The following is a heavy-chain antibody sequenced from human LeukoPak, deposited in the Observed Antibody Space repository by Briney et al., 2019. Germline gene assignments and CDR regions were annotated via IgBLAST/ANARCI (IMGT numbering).Heavy chain of an antibody. CDR2: IYTSGST. CDR1: GGSISSGSYY. Sequence: SQTLSLTCTVSGGSISSGSYYWSWIRQPAGRGLEWLGRIYTSGSTNYNPSLKSQVTISVDTSKTQFSLKLSSVTAADTAVNYGARDLPYVIVWGVSGFDPCGEGALVTVSS. D-gene: IGHD3-16*01. CDR3: ARDLPYVIVWGVSGFDP. V-gene: IGHV4-61*02. J-gene: IGHJ5*02.